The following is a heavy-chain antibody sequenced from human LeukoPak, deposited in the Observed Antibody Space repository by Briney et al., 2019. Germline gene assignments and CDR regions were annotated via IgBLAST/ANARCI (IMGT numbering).Heavy chain of an antibody. Sequence: SETLSLTCTVSGGSISSGSFYWSWIRQPAGKGLEWIGRIYPSGSTNYNPSLKSRVTISVDTSKNQFSLKLSSVTAADTAVYYCARPLGSGLYNWFDPWGQGTLVTVSS. CDR1: GGSISSGSFY. CDR2: IYPSGST. J-gene: IGHJ5*02. CDR3: ARPLGSGLYNWFDP. V-gene: IGHV4-61*02. D-gene: IGHD6-19*01.